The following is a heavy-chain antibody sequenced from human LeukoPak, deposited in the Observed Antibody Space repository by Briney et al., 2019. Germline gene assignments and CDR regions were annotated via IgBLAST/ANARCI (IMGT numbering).Heavy chain of an antibody. CDR1: GFTFGDYA. Sequence: GGSVRLSCTASGFTFGDYAMSWFRQAPGKGLEWVGFIRSKAYGGTTEYAASVKGRFTISRDDSKSIAYLQMNSLKTEDTAVYYCTREGYYDSSGYTDYWGQGTLVTVSS. D-gene: IGHD3-22*01. CDR3: TREGYYDSSGYTDY. CDR2: IRSKAYGGTT. V-gene: IGHV3-49*03. J-gene: IGHJ4*02.